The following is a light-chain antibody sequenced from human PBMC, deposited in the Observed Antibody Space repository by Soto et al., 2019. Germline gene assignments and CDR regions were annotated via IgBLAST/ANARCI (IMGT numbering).Light chain of an antibody. CDR3: QQYGSSPIT. Sequence: LSPRGKSPPLLQGPSECSQHLLTWYQHKPGQAPRLLIYGASSRATVIPDRFSGGGSARDFSLTISRLEPEDFAVYYCQQYGSSPITFGQGTRLEI. CDR2: GAS. V-gene: IGKV3-20*01. J-gene: IGKJ5*01. CDR1: ECSQHL.